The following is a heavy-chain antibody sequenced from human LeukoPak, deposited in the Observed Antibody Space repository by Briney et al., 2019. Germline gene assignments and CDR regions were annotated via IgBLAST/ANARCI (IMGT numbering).Heavy chain of an antibody. CDR2: INTNSGAT. CDR3: AKSLYFYDRSNYRYSYYMDV. D-gene: IGHD3-22*01. J-gene: IGHJ6*03. V-gene: IGHV1-2*02. CDR1: GYTFTDYF. Sequence: GASVKVSCKASGYTFTDYFMQWVRQVPGQGLEWMGWINTNSGATLYAQKFQGRVTMTRDTSSSTVYMELSTLTSDDTAVYYCAKSLYFYDRSNYRYSYYMDVWAAGTTVTVSS.